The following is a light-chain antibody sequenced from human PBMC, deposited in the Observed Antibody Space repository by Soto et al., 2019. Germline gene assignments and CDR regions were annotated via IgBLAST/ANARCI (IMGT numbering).Light chain of an antibody. CDR2: AAS. J-gene: IGKJ5*01. CDR1: QSISYW. V-gene: IGKV1-5*01. CDR3: QQLSHYPYT. Sequence: DIQMTQSPSTLSASVGDRVTITCRASQSISYWLAWYQQKPGNAPKLLIYAASSLETGVPSRFTGSGSGRKFTLTISGLQFGDFATYFCQQLSHYPYTFGQGTRLEIK.